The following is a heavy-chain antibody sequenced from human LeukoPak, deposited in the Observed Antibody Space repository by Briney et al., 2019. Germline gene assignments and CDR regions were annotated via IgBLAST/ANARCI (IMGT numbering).Heavy chain of an antibody. D-gene: IGHD1-26*01. J-gene: IGHJ3*02. V-gene: IGHV1-18*01. CDR1: GGTFSSYA. CDR3: ARRGAHDAFDI. CDR2: ISAYNGNT. Sequence: GSSVKVSCKASGGTFSSYAISWVRQAPGQGLEWMGWISAYNGNTNYAQKLQGRVTMTTDTSTSTAYMELRSLRSDDTAVYYCARRGAHDAFDIWGQGTMVTVSS.